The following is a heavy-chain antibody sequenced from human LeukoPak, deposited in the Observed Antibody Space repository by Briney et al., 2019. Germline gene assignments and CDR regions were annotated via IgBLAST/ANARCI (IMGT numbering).Heavy chain of an antibody. V-gene: IGHV4-38-2*01. D-gene: IGHD4-17*01. CDR1: GYSISSGYY. CDR2: IYHSWRT. J-gene: IGHJ5*02. Sequence: SETLSLTCAVSGYSISSGYYWGWIRQPPGKGLEWSGSIYHSWRTYYNPSLKSRVTISIDTPKNQFSLNLSSVTAADTAVYYCARHAHGVLYNWFDPWGQGTLVTVSS. CDR3: ARHAHGVLYNWFDP.